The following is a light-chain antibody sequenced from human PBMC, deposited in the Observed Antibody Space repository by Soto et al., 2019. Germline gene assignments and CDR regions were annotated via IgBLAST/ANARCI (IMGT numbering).Light chain of an antibody. CDR1: QSVSSN. V-gene: IGKV3-15*01. Sequence: EIVMTQSPATLSVSPGERATLSCRASQSVSSNLAWYQQKPGQAPRLLIYGASTRATGIPARFSGSGSGTEVTLTISSLQSADFAVYYCQQYNNWTPITFGQGTRLEIK. J-gene: IGKJ5*01. CDR2: GAS. CDR3: QQYNNWTPIT.